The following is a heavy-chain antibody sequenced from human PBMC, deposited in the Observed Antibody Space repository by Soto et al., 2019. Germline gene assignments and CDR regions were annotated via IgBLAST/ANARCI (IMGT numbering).Heavy chain of an antibody. D-gene: IGHD2-21*02. Sequence: QVQLVESGGGVVQPGRSLRLSCAASGFTFSSYGMHWVRQAPGKGLEWVAVIWYDGSNKYYADSVKGRFTISRDNSKNTLYLQMNSLRADDTAVYYCARRKGDCGGDCPPYYGMDVWGQGTTVTVSS. CDR2: IWYDGSNK. V-gene: IGHV3-33*01. J-gene: IGHJ6*02. CDR3: ARRKGDCGGDCPPYYGMDV. CDR1: GFTFSSYG.